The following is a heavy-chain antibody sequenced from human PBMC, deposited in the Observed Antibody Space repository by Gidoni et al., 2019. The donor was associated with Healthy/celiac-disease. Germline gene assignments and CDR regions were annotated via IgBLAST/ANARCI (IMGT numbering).Heavy chain of an antibody. CDR3: ARGRIAVASWHI. CDR1: GGSFSGYY. CDR2: INHSGST. Sequence: QVQLQQWGAGLLKPSETLSLTCAVYGGSFSGYYWSWIRQPPGKGLEWIGEINHSGSTNYNPSLKSRVTISVDTSKNQFSLKLSSVTAADTAVYYCARGRIAVASWHIWGQGTMVTVSS. J-gene: IGHJ3*02. V-gene: IGHV4-34*01. D-gene: IGHD6-19*01.